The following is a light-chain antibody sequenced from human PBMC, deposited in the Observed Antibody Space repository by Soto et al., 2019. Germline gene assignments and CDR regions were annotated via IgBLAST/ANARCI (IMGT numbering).Light chain of an antibody. J-gene: IGKJ1*01. V-gene: IGKV3D-15*01. CDR3: QQYTNWPKT. CDR2: GES. CDR1: QSVSRK. Sequence: IVMTHCPATLSLSPGESATLSCSASQSVSRKLFWYQQKPGQAARLLIYGESTRATGIPERLSGSGSGTEFTITISTLQSEDFAVYYCQQYTNWPKTFGQGTKVAIK.